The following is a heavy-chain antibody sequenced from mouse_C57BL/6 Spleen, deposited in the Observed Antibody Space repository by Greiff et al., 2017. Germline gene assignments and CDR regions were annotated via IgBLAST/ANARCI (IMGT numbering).Heavy chain of an antibody. CDR1: GYTFTSYT. Sequence: VQLQQSGAELARPGASVKMSCKASGYTFTSYTMHWVKQRPGQGLEWIGYINPSSGYTKYNQKFKDKATLTADKSSSTAYMQLSSLTSEDSAVYYCSRERTITTVVAFDYWGQGTTLTVSS. CDR3: SRERTITTVVAFDY. J-gene: IGHJ2*01. V-gene: IGHV1-4*01. CDR2: INPSSGYT. D-gene: IGHD1-1*01.